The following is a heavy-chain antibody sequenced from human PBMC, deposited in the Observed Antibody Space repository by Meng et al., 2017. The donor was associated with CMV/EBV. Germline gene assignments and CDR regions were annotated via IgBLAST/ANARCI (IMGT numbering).Heavy chain of an antibody. CDR2: IIPIFGTA. CDR3: ARDYSGIAARPGFDP. J-gene: IGHJ5*02. D-gene: IGHD6-6*01. CDR1: GGTFSRYA. V-gene: IGHV1-69*12. Sequence: VQLMKSGDDGKTPGSSVQCSCKASGGTFSRYAICWVRQAPGQGLEWMGGIIPIFGTANYAQKFQGRVTITADESTGTAYMELSSLRSEDTAVYYCARDYSGIAARPGFDPWGQGALVTVSS.